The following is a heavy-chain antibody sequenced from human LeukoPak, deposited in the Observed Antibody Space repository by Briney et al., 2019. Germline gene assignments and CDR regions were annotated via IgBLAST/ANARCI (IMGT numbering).Heavy chain of an antibody. D-gene: IGHD4-17*01. J-gene: IGHJ6*03. CDR3: ARDPEHGDYYYYYYMDV. Sequence: PGGSLRLSCAASGFTFSTYSMNWVRQAPGKGLEWVSSISSSSSYIYYADFVKGRFTISRDNAKNSLYLQMSSLRAEDTAVYYCARDPEHGDYYYYYYMDVWGKGTTVTVSS. V-gene: IGHV3-21*06. CDR2: ISSSSSYI. CDR1: GFTFSTYS.